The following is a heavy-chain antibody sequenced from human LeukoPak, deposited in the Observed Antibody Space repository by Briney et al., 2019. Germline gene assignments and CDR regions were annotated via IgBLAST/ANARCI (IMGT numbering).Heavy chain of an antibody. V-gene: IGHV3-30*15. CDR1: GFTLTYYA. CDR2: TSYDGNKK. D-gene: IGHD4-23*01. Sequence: QPGGSLRLSCAASGFTLTYYAMHWVRQAPGKGLEWVAVTSYDGNKKYYADSVKGRFTISRDSSKNTLYLQMSSLRAEDTAVYYCAGSSYDYGGIEGPFDYWGQGTLVTVSS. J-gene: IGHJ4*02. CDR3: AGSSYDYGGIEGPFDY.